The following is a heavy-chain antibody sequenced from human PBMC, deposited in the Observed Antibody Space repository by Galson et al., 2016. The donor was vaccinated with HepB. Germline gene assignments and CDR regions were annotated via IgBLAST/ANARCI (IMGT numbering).Heavy chain of an antibody. Sequence: QSGADVKKPGESLKISCKGSGYSFTSYWIAWVRQMPGKGLEWMGIIYPGDSDTTYSPSFQGQVTISADKSISTAFLQWGSLKASDTAMYYCARRWALWGDAFDIWGQGTTVTVSS. CDR3: ARRWALWGDAFDI. J-gene: IGHJ3*02. CDR1: GYSFTSYW. D-gene: IGHD3-16*01. V-gene: IGHV5-51*01. CDR2: IYPGDSDT.